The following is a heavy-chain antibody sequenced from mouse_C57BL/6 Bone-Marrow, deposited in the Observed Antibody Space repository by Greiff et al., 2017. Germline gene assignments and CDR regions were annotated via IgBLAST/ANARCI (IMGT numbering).Heavy chain of an antibody. CDR2: IDPSDSYT. V-gene: IGHV1-50*01. J-gene: IGHJ3*01. CDR1: GYTFTSYW. D-gene: IGHD2-4*01. CDR3: ARELIYYDYSAWFAY. Sequence: QVQLQQPGAELVKPGASVKLSCKASGYTFTSYWMQWVKQRPGQGLEWIGAIDPSDSYTNYNQKFKGKATLTVDTSSSTAYMQRSSLTSEDSAVYYCARELIYYDYSAWFAYWGQGTLVTVSA.